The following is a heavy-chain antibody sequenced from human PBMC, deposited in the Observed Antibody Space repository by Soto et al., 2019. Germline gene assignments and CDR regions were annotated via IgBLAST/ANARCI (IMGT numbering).Heavy chain of an antibody. CDR1: NGSISDYY. V-gene: IGHV4-59*01. J-gene: IGHJ3*02. Sequence: SETLSLTCIVSNGSISDYYWTWIRQPPGKGLEWIGYIYYSGSTHYSPSLKSRVTISVGTSKNQFSLKLSSVTAADTAVYFCARGILEAAASKPFDIWGQGTMVTVSS. CDR2: IYYSGST. D-gene: IGHD6-13*01. CDR3: ARGILEAAASKPFDI.